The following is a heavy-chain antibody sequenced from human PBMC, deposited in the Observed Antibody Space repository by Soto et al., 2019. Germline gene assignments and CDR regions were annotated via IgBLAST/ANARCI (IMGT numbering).Heavy chain of an antibody. D-gene: IGHD1-1*01. Sequence: GGSLRLSCAASGFTFSSYGMHWVRQAPGKGLEWVAVISYDGSNKYYADSVKGRFTISRDNSKNTLYLQMNSLRAEDTAVYYCAKLITTGGGDYWGQGTLVTVSS. V-gene: IGHV3-30*18. CDR3: AKLITTGGGDY. CDR2: ISYDGSNK. J-gene: IGHJ4*02. CDR1: GFTFSSYG.